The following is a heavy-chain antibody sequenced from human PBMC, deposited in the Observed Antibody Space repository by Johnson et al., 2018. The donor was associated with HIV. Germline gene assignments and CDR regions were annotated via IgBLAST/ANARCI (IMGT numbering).Heavy chain of an antibody. J-gene: IGHJ3*02. CDR3: ARDRWEEPAALDM. CDR2: ISDDGSNI. V-gene: IGHV3-30-3*01. Sequence: QVQLVESGGGVVQPGRSLRLSCAASGFRFSNYALHWVRQTPGKGLEWVALISDDGSNIYYADSVKGQFTISRDNSKNTLHLQMNSLRVEDTAMYYCARDRWEEPAALDMWGQGTMVTVSS. D-gene: IGHD1-14*01. CDR1: GFRFSNYA.